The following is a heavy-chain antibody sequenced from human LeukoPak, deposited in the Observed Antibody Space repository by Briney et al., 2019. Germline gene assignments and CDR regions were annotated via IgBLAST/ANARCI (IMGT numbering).Heavy chain of an antibody. D-gene: IGHD2/OR15-2a*01. CDR2: IKQDGSEK. Sequence: GGSLRLSCAASGFTFSSYWMSWVRQAPGKGLEWVANIKQDGSEKYYVDSVKGRFTISRDNAKNSLYLQMNSLRAEDTAVYYRAIIDFSRTFNIWGQGTVVTVSS. J-gene: IGHJ3*02. V-gene: IGHV3-7*01. CDR1: GFTFSSYW. CDR3: AIIDFSRTFNI.